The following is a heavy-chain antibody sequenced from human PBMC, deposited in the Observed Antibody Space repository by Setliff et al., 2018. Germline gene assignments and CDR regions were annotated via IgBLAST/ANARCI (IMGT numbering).Heavy chain of an antibody. CDR1: GGSINRDY. CDR2: ISPSGST. J-gene: IGHJ6*03. D-gene: IGHD3-10*01. Sequence: PSETLSLTCSVSGGSINRDYWSWIRQPPGKGLEWIGHISPSGSTTYNPSLKSRVTISVDTSRNQFSLKLSSVTATDTAIYYCARHVGIRGRGYNYYYYYMDVWGKGTTVTVSS. CDR3: ARHVGIRGRGYNYYYYYMDV. V-gene: IGHV4-4*08.